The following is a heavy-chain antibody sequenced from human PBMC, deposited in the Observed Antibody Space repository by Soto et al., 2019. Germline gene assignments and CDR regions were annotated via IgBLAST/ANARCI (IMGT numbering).Heavy chain of an antibody. CDR3: ARHVYCSGGSCYYEAEYYFDY. V-gene: IGHV4-59*01. CDR2: IYYSGST. D-gene: IGHD2-15*01. CDR1: GGSISSYY. Sequence: PSETLSLTCTVSGGSISSYYWSWIRQPPGKGLEWIGYIYYSGSTNYNPSLKSRVTISVDTSKNQFPLKLSSVTAADTAVYYCARHVYCSGGSCYYEAEYYFDYWGQGTLVTVSS. J-gene: IGHJ4*02.